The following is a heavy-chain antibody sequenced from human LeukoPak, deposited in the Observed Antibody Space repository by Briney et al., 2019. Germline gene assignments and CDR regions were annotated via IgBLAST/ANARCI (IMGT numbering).Heavy chain of an antibody. CDR3: ARALRGVAAAGTPNWFDP. D-gene: IGHD6-13*01. CDR2: IYYSGST. J-gene: IGHJ5*02. Sequence: PSQTLSLTCTVSGGSISSGGYYWSWIRQHPGKGLEWIGYIYYSGSTYYNPSLKSRVTISVDTSKNQFSLKLSSETAADTAVYYCARALRGVAAAGTPNWFDPWGQGTLVTVSS. CDR1: GGSISSGGYY. V-gene: IGHV4-31*03.